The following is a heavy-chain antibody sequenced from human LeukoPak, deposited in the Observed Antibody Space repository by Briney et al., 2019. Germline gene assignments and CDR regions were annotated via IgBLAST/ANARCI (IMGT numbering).Heavy chain of an antibody. CDR1: GYTFTSYG. V-gene: IGHV1-18*01. CDR2: ISSYNGNT. D-gene: IGHD3-3*01. CDR3: VRDRRSVGGAAYAFDI. J-gene: IGHJ3*02. Sequence: ASVXXSCKAXGYTFTSYGISWVRQAPGQGLEWVGWISSYNGNTKYAEEFEGRVTMTTDTSTSTVYMEVGSLTSDDTAVYYCVRDRRSVGGAAYAFDIWGQGTMVAVSS.